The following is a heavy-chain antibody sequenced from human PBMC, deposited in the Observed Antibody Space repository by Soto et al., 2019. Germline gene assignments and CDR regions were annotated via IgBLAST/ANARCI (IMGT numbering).Heavy chain of an antibody. Sequence: QVQLVQSGAEVKKPGASVKVSCKASGYTFTSYGISWVRQSPGQGLEWMGWISAHNGNTKYAQKLQGRVTVTTDTSTSTAYMELRSLRADDTAVYYCARDLSIGLFDYWGQGTLVTVSS. CDR3: ARDLSIGLFDY. J-gene: IGHJ4*02. D-gene: IGHD2-21*01. CDR2: ISAHNGNT. CDR1: GYTFTSYG. V-gene: IGHV1-18*01.